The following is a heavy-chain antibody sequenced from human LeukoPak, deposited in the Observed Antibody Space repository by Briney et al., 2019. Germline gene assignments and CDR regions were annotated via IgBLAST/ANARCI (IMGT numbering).Heavy chain of an antibody. J-gene: IGHJ2*01. Sequence: SETLSLTCTVSGGSISSDYWNWIRQSPGKGLEWIGFIYYTGITNYNPSLKSRVTISLDTSKNQFSLRLYSVTAADTAVYYCVRRGENGHWYFDLWGRGTLVAVSS. D-gene: IGHD3-16*01. CDR1: GGSISSDY. CDR2: IYYTGIT. V-gene: IGHV4-59*08. CDR3: VRRGENGHWYFDL.